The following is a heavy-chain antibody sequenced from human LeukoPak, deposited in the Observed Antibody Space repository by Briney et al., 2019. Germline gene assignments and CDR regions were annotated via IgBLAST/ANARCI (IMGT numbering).Heavy chain of an antibody. CDR3: ARARQWLVVYYGMDV. D-gene: IGHD6-19*01. CDR2: IYAGNGNT. J-gene: IGHJ6*02. Sequence: GASVKVSCKASGYTFTSYAMHWVRQAPGQRLEWMGWIYAGNGNTKYSQKFQGRVTITGDTSASTAYMELSSLRSEDTAVYYCARARQWLVVYYGMDVWGQGTTVTVSS. V-gene: IGHV1-3*01. CDR1: GYTFTSYA.